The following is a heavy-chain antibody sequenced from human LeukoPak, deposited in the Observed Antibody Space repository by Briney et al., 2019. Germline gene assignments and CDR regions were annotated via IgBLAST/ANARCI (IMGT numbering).Heavy chain of an antibody. CDR2: ISYDGSNK. CDR1: GFTFSSYA. CDR3: ATLGGYCSGGSCSYYYYMDV. V-gene: IGHV3-30*04. J-gene: IGHJ6*03. Sequence: PGRSLRLSCAASGFTFSSYAMHWVRQAPGKGLEWVAVISYDGSNKYYADSVKGRFTISRDNSKNTLYLQMNSLRAEDTAVYYCATLGGYCSGGSCSYYYYMDVWGKGTTVTVSS. D-gene: IGHD2-15*01.